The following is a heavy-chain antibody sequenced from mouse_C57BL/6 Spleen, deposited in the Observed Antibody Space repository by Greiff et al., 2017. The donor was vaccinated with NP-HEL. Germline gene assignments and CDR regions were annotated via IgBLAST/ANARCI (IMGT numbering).Heavy chain of an antibody. CDR3: AKTRGYDYDHAMDY. J-gene: IGHJ4*01. D-gene: IGHD2-4*01. Sequence: VQLQQSGPGLVAPSQSLSITCTVSGFSLTSYGVSWVRQPPGRGLEWLGVIWGDGSTNYHSALISRLSISKDNSKSQVFLKLNSLQTDDTATYYCAKTRGYDYDHAMDYWGQGTSVTVSS. V-gene: IGHV2-3*01. CDR2: IWGDGST. CDR1: GFSLTSYG.